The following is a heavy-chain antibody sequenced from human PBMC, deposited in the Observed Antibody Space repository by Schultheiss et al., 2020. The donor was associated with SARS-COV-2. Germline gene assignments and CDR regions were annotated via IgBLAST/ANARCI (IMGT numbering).Heavy chain of an antibody. CDR3: ARARRYCSGGSCYGYYFDY. CDR1: GGSISSYY. D-gene: IGHD2-15*01. J-gene: IGHJ4*02. Sequence: SGTLSLTCTVSGGSISSYYWSWIRQPPGKGLEWIGYIYYSGSTNYNPSLKSRVTISVDTSKNQFSLKLSSVTAADTAVYYCARARRYCSGGSCYGYYFDYWGQGTLVTVSS. V-gene: IGHV4-59*01. CDR2: IYYSGST.